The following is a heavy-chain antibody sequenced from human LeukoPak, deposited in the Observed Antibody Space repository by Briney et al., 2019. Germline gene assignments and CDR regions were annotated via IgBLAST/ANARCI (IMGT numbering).Heavy chain of an antibody. J-gene: IGHJ4*02. Sequence: PSETLSLTCTVSGGSISSGDYYWSWLRQPPGKGLEWIGYIYYSGSTYYNPSLKSRVTISVDTSKNQFSLKLSSVTAADTAVYYCAREVGYNGDDYWGQGTLVTVSP. CDR2: IYYSGST. V-gene: IGHV4-30-4*01. CDR1: GGSISSGDYY. CDR3: AREVGYNGDDY. D-gene: IGHD2-15*01.